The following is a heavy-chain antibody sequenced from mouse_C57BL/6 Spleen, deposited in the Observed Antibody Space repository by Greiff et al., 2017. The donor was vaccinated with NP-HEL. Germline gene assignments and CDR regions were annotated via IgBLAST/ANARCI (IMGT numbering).Heavy chain of an antibody. CDR3: ERDGSSYKFAY. V-gene: IGHV1-82*01. CDR1: GYAFSSSW. J-gene: IGHJ3*01. CDR2: IYPGDGDT. D-gene: IGHD1-1*01. Sequence: QVQLKESGPELVKPGASVKISCKASGYAFSSSWMNWVKQRPGKGLEWIGRIYPGDGDTNYNGKFKGKATLTADKSSSTASIQLSSLASEDSAVYVCERDGSSYKFAYWGQGTLVTVSA.